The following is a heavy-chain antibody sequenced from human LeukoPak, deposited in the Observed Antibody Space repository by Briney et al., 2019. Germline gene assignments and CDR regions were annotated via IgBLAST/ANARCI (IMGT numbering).Heavy chain of an antibody. CDR3: AREITIFPQGDYMDV. V-gene: IGHV1-18*01. D-gene: IGHD3-9*01. CDR1: GYTFTSYG. CDR2: ISAYNGNT. J-gene: IGHJ6*03. Sequence: GASVKVSCKASGYTFTSYGISWVRQAPGQGLEWMGWISAYNGNTNYAQKLQGRVTMTTDTSTSTAYMELRSLRSDDTAVYYCAREITIFPQGDYMDVWGKGTTVTISS.